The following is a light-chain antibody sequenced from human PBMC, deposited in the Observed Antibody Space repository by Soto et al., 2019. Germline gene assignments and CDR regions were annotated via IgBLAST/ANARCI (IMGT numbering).Light chain of an antibody. CDR2: DNS. J-gene: IGLJ1*01. Sequence: QSVLTQPPSVSAAPGQKVTISCSGSSSDIGNNYVSWYQQLPGTAPKLLIYDNSKRPSGIPDRFSGSKSGTSATLRITGLQTGDEADYYCGTWDSSLTVYVFGTGTKLTVL. V-gene: IGLV1-51*01. CDR1: SSDIGNNY. CDR3: GTWDSSLTVYV.